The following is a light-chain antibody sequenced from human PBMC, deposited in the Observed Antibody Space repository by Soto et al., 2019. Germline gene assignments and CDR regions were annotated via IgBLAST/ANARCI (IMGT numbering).Light chain of an antibody. CDR2: SNN. V-gene: IGLV1-44*01. CDR1: SSNIGSNT. CDR3: AAWDDSLNGYV. Sequence: QAVVTQPPSASGTPGQRVTISCSGSSSNIGSNTVSWYQQLPGTAPKLLIYSNNQRPSGVPDRFSDSKSGTSASLAISGLQSEDEADYSCAAWDDSLNGYVFGTGTKLTVL. J-gene: IGLJ1*01.